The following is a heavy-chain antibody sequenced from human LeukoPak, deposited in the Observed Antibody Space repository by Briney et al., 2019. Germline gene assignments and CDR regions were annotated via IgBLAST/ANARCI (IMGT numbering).Heavy chain of an antibody. CDR2: ISSSSSTI. Sequence: GGSLRLSCAASGFTFSSYSMNWVRQAPGKGLEEVSYISSSSSTIYYADSVRGRFTISRDNAKNSLYLQMNSLRGEDTAVYYCARKTGGSLDIWGQGTMVTVSS. J-gene: IGHJ3*02. V-gene: IGHV3-48*01. CDR3: ARKTGGSLDI. CDR1: GFTFSSYS. D-gene: IGHD7-27*01.